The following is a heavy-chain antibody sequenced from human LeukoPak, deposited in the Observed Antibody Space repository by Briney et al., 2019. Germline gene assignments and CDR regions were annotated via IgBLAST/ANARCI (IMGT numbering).Heavy chain of an antibody. J-gene: IGHJ4*02. D-gene: IGHD2-2*02. CDR1: GYTFTSYG. Sequence: ASVKVSCKASGYTFTSYGISWVRQAPGQGLEWMGWISAYNGNTNYAQKLQGRVTMTTDTSTSTAYMELRSLRSDDTAAYYCARGLLYCSSTSCYTIDYWGQGTLVTVSS. CDR3: ARGLLYCSSTSCYTIDY. V-gene: IGHV1-18*01. CDR2: ISAYNGNT.